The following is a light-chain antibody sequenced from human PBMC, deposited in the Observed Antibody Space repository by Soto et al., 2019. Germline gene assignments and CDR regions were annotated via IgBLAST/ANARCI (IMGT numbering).Light chain of an antibody. V-gene: IGKV1-12*01. CDR3: QQADSFTALT. J-gene: IGKJ4*01. CDR2: AAS. CDR1: QDISRW. Sequence: DIQMTQSPSTVSASVGDRVTITCRARQDISRWLVWYQQKPGKAPKLLIYAASNLQSGVPSRFSGSGSGTDFTLTISSLQPEDFATYYCQQADSFTALTFGGGTKVEIK.